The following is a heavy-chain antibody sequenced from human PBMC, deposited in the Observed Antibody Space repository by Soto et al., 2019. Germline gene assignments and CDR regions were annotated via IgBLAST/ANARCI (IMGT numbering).Heavy chain of an antibody. J-gene: IGHJ5*02. V-gene: IGHV4-59*12. CDR3: ARASAYCSGGSCPVGWFDP. CDR2: IYYSGST. D-gene: IGHD2-15*01. CDR1: GGSISSYY. Sequence: SETLSLTCSVSGGSISSYYWSWIRQPPGKGLEWIGYIYYSGSTNYNPSLKSRVTISVDTSKNQFSLKVNSVTAADTAVYYCARASAYCSGGSCPVGWFDPWGQGTLVTVSS.